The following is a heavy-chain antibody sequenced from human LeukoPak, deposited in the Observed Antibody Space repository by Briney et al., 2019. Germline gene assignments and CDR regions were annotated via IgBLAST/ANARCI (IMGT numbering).Heavy chain of an antibody. CDR3: AKDFDY. CDR1: GFTFSSYG. J-gene: IGHJ4*02. V-gene: IGHV3-30*18. Sequence: GGSLRLSCAASGFTFSSYGMHWVRQAPGKGLEWVVVISYDGSNKYYADSVKGRFTISRDNSKNTLYLQMNSLRAEGTAVYYCAKDFDYWGQGTLVTVSS. CDR2: ISYDGSNK.